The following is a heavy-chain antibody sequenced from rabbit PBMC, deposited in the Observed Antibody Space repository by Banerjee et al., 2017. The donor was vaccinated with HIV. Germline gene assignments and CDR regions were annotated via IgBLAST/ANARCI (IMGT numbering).Heavy chain of an antibody. CDR3: ARAGYTGYGYAFGYGL. V-gene: IGHV1S40*01. Sequence: QSLEESGGDLVKPGASLTLTCKASGFSFSSNYYMCWVRQAPGKGLQWIACIAAGSSGSTYTASWAKGRFTISKTSSTTVTLQMTSLTAADAATYFCARAGYTGYGYAFGYGLWGPGTLVTVS. CDR2: IAAGSSGST. D-gene: IGHD6-1*01. CDR1: GFSFSSNYY. J-gene: IGHJ4*01.